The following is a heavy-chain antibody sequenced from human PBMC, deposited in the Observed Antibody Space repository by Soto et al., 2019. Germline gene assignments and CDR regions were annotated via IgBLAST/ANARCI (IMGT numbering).Heavy chain of an antibody. CDR1: GFTVSSNY. V-gene: IGHV3-66*01. D-gene: IGHD5-18*01. J-gene: IGHJ6*03. Sequence: GGSLRLSCAASGFTVSSNYMSWVRQAPGKGLEWVSVIYSDGNTYYADYVKGRFNISRDNSKNTLYLQMNSLRAEDTAVYYWARDSPGGYTYGYYYYYYMDVWGKGTTVTVSS. CDR2: IYSDGNT. CDR3: ARDSPGGYTYGYYYYYYMDV.